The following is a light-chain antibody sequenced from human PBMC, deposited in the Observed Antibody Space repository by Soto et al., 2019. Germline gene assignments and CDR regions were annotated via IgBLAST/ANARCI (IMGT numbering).Light chain of an antibody. CDR2: GNS. J-gene: IGLJ1*01. CDR3: ASWDDSLNGPV. CDR1: SSNIGAGYD. Sequence: QSVLTQPPSVSGAPGQRVTISCTGSSSNIGAGYDVHWYQQFPGTAPKLLIYGNSNRPSGVPDRFSGSKSGTSASLAITGLQAEDEADYYCASWDDSLNGPVFGTGTKVTVL. V-gene: IGLV1-40*01.